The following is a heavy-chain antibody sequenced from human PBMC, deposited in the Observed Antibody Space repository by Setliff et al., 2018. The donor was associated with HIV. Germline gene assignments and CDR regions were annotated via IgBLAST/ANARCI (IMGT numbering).Heavy chain of an antibody. V-gene: IGHV4-34*01. Sequence: SETLSLTCAVYGGSFSGYFWSWIRQPPGKGLEWIGESNYDVKTKYNPSLKSRVSISVDTSKNQSNLKLTSVTAADTAVYYCARGCSSGWFDYWGQGTLVTV. CDR1: GGSFSGYF. CDR2: SNYDVKT. CDR3: ARGCSSGWFDY. D-gene: IGHD6-19*01. J-gene: IGHJ4*02.